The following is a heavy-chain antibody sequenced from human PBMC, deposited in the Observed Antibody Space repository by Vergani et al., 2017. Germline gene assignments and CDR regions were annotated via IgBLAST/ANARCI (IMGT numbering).Heavy chain of an antibody. CDR2: IYYSGST. D-gene: IGHD3-10*01. V-gene: IGHV4-30-4*01. CDR1: GGSISSGDYY. Sequence: QVQLQESGPGLVKPSQTLSLTCTVSGGSISSGDYYWSWIRQPPGKGLEWIGYIYYSGSTYYNPSLTSRVTISVDTSTNQFSLKLSSVTAADTAVYYCARKREDDSMVRGVIYFDYWGQGTLVTVSS. J-gene: IGHJ4*02. CDR3: ARKREDDSMVRGVIYFDY.